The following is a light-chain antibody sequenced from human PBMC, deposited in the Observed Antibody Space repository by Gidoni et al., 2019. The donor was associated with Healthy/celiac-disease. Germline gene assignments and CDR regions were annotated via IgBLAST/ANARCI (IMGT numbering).Light chain of an antibody. J-gene: IGKJ1*01. CDR1: QGISSY. CDR3: QQLNRYPR. V-gene: IGKV1-9*01. CDR2: AAS. Sequence: DIQLTQSPSFLSASVGDRVTITCRASQGISSYLAWYQQKPGKAPKLLIYAASTLQSGVPSRFSGSGSGTAFTLTIRSLQPEDFATYYFQQLNRYPRFGQGTKVEIK.